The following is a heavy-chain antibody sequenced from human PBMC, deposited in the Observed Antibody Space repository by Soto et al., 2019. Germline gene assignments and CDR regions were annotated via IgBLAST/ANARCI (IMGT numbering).Heavy chain of an antibody. Sequence: GGSLRLSCAASGFTFSGASIHWARQASGKGLEWLGRSRGKIYNFETTYAESLKGRFTISRDDSKNTAYLQINSLKTEDTALYYCMQYSGRYWGQGTLVTVSS. D-gene: IGHD5-12*01. V-gene: IGHV3-73*01. J-gene: IGHJ4*02. CDR2: SRGKIYNFET. CDR3: MQYSGRY. CDR1: GFTFSGAS.